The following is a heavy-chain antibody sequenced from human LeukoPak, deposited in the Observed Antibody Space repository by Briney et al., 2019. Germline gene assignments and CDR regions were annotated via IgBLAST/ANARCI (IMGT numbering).Heavy chain of an antibody. J-gene: IGHJ5*02. CDR1: GGSISGYY. CDR2: INYSGST. D-gene: IGHD3-16*01. V-gene: IGHV4-59*08. Sequence: SETLSLTCTVSGGSISGYYWSWIRQPPGKGLEWIGYINYSGSTNYNPSLKSRVIISVDTSKNQFFLKLSSVTAADTAVYSCARHRPGERRFDPWGQGTLVTVSS. CDR3: ARHRPGERRFDP.